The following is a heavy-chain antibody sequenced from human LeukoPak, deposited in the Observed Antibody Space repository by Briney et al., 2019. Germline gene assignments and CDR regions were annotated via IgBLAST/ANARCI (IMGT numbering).Heavy chain of an antibody. CDR3: ATPLNYDILTGYGY. CDR1: GYTLTDLS. D-gene: IGHD3-9*01. CDR2: FDPEDGET. Sequence: ASVNVSCKVSGYTLTDLSMHWVRRAPGKGLEWMGGFDPEDGETIYAQKFQGRVTMTEDTSTDTAYMELSSLRSEDTAVYYCATPLNYDILTGYGYWGQGTLATVSS. V-gene: IGHV1-24*01. J-gene: IGHJ4*02.